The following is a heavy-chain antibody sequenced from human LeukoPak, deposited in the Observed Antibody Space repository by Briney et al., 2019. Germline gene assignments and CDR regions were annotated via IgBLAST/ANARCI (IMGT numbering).Heavy chain of an antibody. Sequence: SGTLSLTCAVSGGSISSSNWWSWVRPPPGKGLEGIGEIYHSGSTNYNPSLKRSVTISVDKSKNQFSLKLSSVTAADTAVYYCARGIAAAGGYTDYWGQGTLVTVSS. D-gene: IGHD6-13*01. CDR3: ARGIAAAGGYTDY. J-gene: IGHJ4*02. V-gene: IGHV4-4*02. CDR2: IYHSGST. CDR1: GGSISSSNW.